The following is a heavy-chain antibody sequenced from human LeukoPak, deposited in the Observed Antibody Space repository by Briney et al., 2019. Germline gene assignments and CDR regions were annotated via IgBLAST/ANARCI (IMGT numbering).Heavy chain of an antibody. Sequence: GASVKVSCKASGYTFTSYGISWVRQAPGQGLEWMGWISPYNGNTNYAQKLQGRVTMTTDTSTSTAYMELRRLRSDDTAVYYCARDGGRGWYQEFEAFDIWGQGTMVTVSS. V-gene: IGHV1-18*01. CDR2: ISPYNGNT. CDR3: ARDGGRGWYQEFEAFDI. D-gene: IGHD6-19*01. CDR1: GYTFTSYG. J-gene: IGHJ3*02.